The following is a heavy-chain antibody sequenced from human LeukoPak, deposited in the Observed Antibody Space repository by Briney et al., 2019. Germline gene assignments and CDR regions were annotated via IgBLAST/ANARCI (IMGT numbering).Heavy chain of an antibody. CDR3: AKHPQLRYFDWFPTFFD. Sequence: GGSLRLSCAASGFTFSNYAMSWVRQPPGKGLEWVSAISGSGGSTYYADSVKGRFTISRDNSKNTLYLQMNSLRAEDTAVYYCAKHPQLRYFDWFPTFFDWGQGTLVTVSS. J-gene: IGHJ4*02. CDR2: ISGSGGST. D-gene: IGHD3-9*01. CDR1: GFTFSNYA. V-gene: IGHV3-23*01.